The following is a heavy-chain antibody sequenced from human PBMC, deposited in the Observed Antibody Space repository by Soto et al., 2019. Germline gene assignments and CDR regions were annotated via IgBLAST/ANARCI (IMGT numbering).Heavy chain of an antibody. CDR1: GGSVSSGTYF. J-gene: IGHJ4*02. D-gene: IGHD5-18*01. Sequence: PSETLSLTCTVSGGSVSSGTYFWSWIRQPPGKGLEWIGFIYNSGTTNYNPSLKSRVTISVDTSKNQFSLKLSSVTAADTAMYYCARDRSYGYFDYWGQGTLVTVS. CDR2: IYNSGTT. V-gene: IGHV4-61*01. CDR3: ARDRSYGYFDY.